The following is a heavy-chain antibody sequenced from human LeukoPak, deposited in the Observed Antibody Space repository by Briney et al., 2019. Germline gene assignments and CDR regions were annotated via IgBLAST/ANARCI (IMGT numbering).Heavy chain of an antibody. D-gene: IGHD5-24*01. Sequence: SETLSLTCTVSGGSIRSYYWSWIRQPPGKGLEWIGYIYYSGSTNYNPSLKSRVTISVDTSKNQFSLKLSSVTAADTAVYYCARDLGDGYNYDAFDIWGQGTMVTVSS. V-gene: IGHV4-59*01. J-gene: IGHJ3*02. CDR2: IYYSGST. CDR3: ARDLGDGYNYDAFDI. CDR1: GGSIRSYY.